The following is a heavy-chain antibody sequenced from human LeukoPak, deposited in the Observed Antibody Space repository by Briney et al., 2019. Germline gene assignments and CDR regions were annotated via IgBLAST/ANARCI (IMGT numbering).Heavy chain of an antibody. Sequence: SVKVSCKASGGTFSSYAISWVRQAPGQGHEWMGGIIPIFGTANYAQKFQGRVTITADKSTSTAYMELSSLRSEDTVVYYCASVYVMGYCSGGSCYSGLDYWGQGTLVTVSS. CDR2: IIPIFGTA. D-gene: IGHD2-15*01. CDR1: GGTFSSYA. V-gene: IGHV1-69*06. CDR3: ASVYVMGYCSGGSCYSGLDY. J-gene: IGHJ4*02.